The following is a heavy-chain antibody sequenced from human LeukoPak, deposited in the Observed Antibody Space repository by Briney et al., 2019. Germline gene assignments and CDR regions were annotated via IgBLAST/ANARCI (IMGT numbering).Heavy chain of an antibody. CDR1: GFTFSSYA. CDR3: ARARFYFHYYYGMDV. D-gene: IGHD2/OR15-2a*01. CDR2: ISYDGSNK. V-gene: IGHV3-30*04. J-gene: IGHJ6*02. Sequence: GGSLRLSCAASGFTFSSYATHWVRQAPGKGLEWVAIISYDGSNKYYADSVKGRFTISRDNSKNTLYLQMNSLRAEDTAVYYCARARFYFHYYYGMDVWGQGTTVTVSS.